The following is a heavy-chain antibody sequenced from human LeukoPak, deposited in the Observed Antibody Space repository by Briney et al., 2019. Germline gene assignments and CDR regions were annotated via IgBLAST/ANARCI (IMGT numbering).Heavy chain of an antibody. J-gene: IGHJ3*02. CDR1: GFTLSNAW. CDR2: IKSKTDGGTT. Sequence: GGSLRLSCAASGFTLSNAWMSWVRQAPGKGLEWVGRIKSKTDGGTTDYAAPVKGRFTISRDDSKNTLYLQMNSLKTEDTAVYYCTTDLAAAGGAFDIWGQGTMVTVSS. CDR3: TTDLAAAGGAFDI. V-gene: IGHV3-15*01. D-gene: IGHD6-13*01.